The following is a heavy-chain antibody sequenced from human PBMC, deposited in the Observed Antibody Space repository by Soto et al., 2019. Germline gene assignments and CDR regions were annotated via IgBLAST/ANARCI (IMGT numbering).Heavy chain of an antibody. D-gene: IGHD2-2*01. CDR1: GGSIISYY. CDR2: IYYSGST. Sequence: PSETLSLTCTVSGGSIISYYWSWIRQHPGKGLEWIGYIYYSGSTYYNPSLKSRVTMSVDTSKNQFSLKLSSVTAADTAVYYCACTYCVTTSCRFDYWGQGTLVTVSS. V-gene: IGHV4-59*06. J-gene: IGHJ4*02. CDR3: ACTYCVTTSCRFDY.